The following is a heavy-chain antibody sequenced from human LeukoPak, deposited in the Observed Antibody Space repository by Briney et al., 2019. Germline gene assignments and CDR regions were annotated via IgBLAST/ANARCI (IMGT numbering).Heavy chain of an antibody. D-gene: IGHD2-2*01. Sequence: SETLSLTCTVSGYSISSGYYWGWIRQPPGKGLEWIGSIYHSGSTYYNPSLKSRVTISVDTSKNQFSLKLSSVTAADTAVYYCAREYCSSTSCYFDYWGQGTLVTVSS. CDR3: AREYCSSTSCYFDY. CDR2: IYHSGST. J-gene: IGHJ4*02. CDR1: GYSISSGYY. V-gene: IGHV4-38-2*02.